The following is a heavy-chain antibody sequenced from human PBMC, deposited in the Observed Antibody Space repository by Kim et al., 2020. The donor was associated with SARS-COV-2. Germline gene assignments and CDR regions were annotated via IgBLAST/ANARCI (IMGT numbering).Heavy chain of an antibody. CDR2: FDPEDGET. J-gene: IGHJ3*02. CDR1: GYTLTELS. Sequence: ASVKVSCKVSGYTLTELSMHWVRQAPGKGLEWMGGFDPEDGETIYAQKFQGRVTMTENTSTDTAYMELSSLRSEDTAVYYCASYDTMIVVVDAFDIWGQGTMVTVSS. V-gene: IGHV1-24*01. CDR3: ASYDTMIVVVDAFDI. D-gene: IGHD3-22*01.